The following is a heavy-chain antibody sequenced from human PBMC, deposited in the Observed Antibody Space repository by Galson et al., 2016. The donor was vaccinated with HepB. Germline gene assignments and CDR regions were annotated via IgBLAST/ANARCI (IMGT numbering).Heavy chain of an antibody. V-gene: IGHV2-5*02. CDR3: VHRNYDFWSGYYPKWYFDV. CDR1: GSSLSSNGEA. Sequence: LVKPTQTLTLSCSFSGSSLSSNGEAVGWIRQPPGKALEWLAMIYWDDDKRFSPSLNSRLTITKDTSNNQVFLTLTNMDPVDTGTYYCVHRNYDFWSGYYPKWYFDVGGRGTLVTVSS. CDR2: IYWDDDK. D-gene: IGHD3-3*01. J-gene: IGHJ2*01.